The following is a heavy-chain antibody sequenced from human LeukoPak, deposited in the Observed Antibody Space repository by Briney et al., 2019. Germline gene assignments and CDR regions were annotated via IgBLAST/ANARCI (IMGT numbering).Heavy chain of an antibody. CDR3: ARGESGMVRGSTFDY. J-gene: IGHJ4*02. V-gene: IGHV1-2*02. Sequence: ASVKVSCKASGYTFTGYYMHWVRQAPGQGLEWMGWINPNSGGTNYAQKFQGRVTMTRDTSISTAYMELSRLRSDDTAVYYCARGESGMVRGSTFDYWGQGTLVTVSS. D-gene: IGHD3-10*01. CDR2: INPNSGGT. CDR1: GYTFTGYY.